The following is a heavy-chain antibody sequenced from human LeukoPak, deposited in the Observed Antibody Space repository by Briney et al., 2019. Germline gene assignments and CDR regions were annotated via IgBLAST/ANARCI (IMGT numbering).Heavy chain of an antibody. CDR3: ARDCSSTSCYWWGFDY. CDR2: IYTSGST. Sequence: SETLSLTCTVSGGSISSYYWSWIRQPAGKGPEWIGRIYTSGSTNYNPSLKSRVTMSVDTSKNQFSLKLSSVTAADTAVYYCARDCSSTSCYWWGFDYWGQGTLVTVSS. J-gene: IGHJ4*02. CDR1: GGSISSYY. V-gene: IGHV4-4*07. D-gene: IGHD2-2*01.